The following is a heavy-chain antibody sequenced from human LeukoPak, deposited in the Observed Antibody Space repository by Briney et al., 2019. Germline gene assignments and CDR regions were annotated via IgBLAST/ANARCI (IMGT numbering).Heavy chain of an antibody. J-gene: IGHJ4*02. CDR1: GFTFSSYA. D-gene: IGHD3-22*01. CDR2: ISGSGGST. CDR3: ATYYYDSSDFDY. Sequence: GGSLRLSCAASGFTFSSYAMSWVRQAPGKGLEWVSAISGSGGSTYYADSVKGRFIISRDNSKNTLYLQMNSLRAEDTAVYYCATYYYDSSDFDYWGQGTLVTVSS. V-gene: IGHV3-23*01.